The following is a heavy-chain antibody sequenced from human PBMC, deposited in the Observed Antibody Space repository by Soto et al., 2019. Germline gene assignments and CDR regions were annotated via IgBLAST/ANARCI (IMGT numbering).Heavy chain of an antibody. V-gene: IGHV4-39*01. J-gene: IGHJ4*02. D-gene: IGHD4-17*01. CDR3: ARREVYGDYVDY. CDR1: GGSISSSSYY. Sequence: QLQLQESGPGLVKPSETLSLTYTVSGGSISSSSYYWGWIRQPPGKGLEWIGSIYYSGSTYYNPSLKSRVTISVDTSKNQFSLKLSSVTAADTAVYYCARREVYGDYVDYWGQGTLVTVSS. CDR2: IYYSGST.